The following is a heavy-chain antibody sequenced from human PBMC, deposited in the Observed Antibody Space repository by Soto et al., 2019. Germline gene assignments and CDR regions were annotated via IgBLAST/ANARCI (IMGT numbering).Heavy chain of an antibody. Sequence: QVQLVQSAAEVREPGSSVMVSCKTSGDAFGNHAISWVRQAPGHGLEWMGGIIPIFGTLNYAQKFQDRLTITTAESATTAYMKLDSLRPDDSAMYYCARAGSDSAKYFYYGMDVWGRGPAVNVSS. CDR3: ARAGSDSAKYFYYGMDV. CDR2: IIPIFGTL. J-gene: IGHJ6*02. D-gene: IGHD6-25*01. V-gene: IGHV1-69*05. CDR1: GDAFGNHA.